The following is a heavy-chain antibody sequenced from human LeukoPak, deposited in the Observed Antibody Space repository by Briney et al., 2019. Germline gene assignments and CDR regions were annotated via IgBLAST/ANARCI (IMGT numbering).Heavy chain of an antibody. CDR2: INPSGGST. D-gene: IGHD3-3*01. CDR1: GYTFTSYY. CDR3: ARDQTIFGVVIVDYMDV. V-gene: IGHV1-46*01. J-gene: IGHJ6*03. Sequence: GASVKVSCKASGYTFTSYYMHWVRQAPGQGLEWMGIINPSGGSTSYAQKFQGRVTMTRDTSISTAYMELSRLRSDDTAVYYCARDQTIFGVVIVDYMDVWGKGTTVTVSS.